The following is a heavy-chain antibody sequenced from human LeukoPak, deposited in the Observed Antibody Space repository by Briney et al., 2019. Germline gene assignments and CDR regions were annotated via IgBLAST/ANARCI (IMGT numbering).Heavy chain of an antibody. CDR2: ITSSSTNI. D-gene: IGHD5-18*01. J-gene: IGHJ4*02. CDR3: AYSYGPYYYDY. V-gene: IGHV3-48*01. Sequence: PGGSPRLSCAASGFTFSSYSMNWVRQAPGKGLEWVSYITSSSTNIYYADSVKGRFTISRDNAKNSLYLQMNSLRAEDTVVYYCAYSYGPYYYDYWGQGTLVTVSS. CDR1: GFTFSSYS.